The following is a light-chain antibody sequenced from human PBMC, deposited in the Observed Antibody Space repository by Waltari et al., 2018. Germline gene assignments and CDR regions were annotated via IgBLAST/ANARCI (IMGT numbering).Light chain of an antibody. CDR2: WAS. CDR3: QQYYSTPFT. J-gene: IGKJ3*01. V-gene: IGKV4-1*01. Sequence: DIVMTQSPDSLAVSLGERATINCKYSQSVLYSTNNKNYLAWYQQKQGQPPKLLIYWASTREAGVPDRFSGSGSGTDFTLTISSLQAEDVAVYYCQQYYSTPFTFGPGTKVDIK. CDR1: QSVLYSTNNKNY.